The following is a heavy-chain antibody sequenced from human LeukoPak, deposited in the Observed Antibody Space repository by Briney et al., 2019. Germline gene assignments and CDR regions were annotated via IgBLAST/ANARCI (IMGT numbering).Heavy chain of an antibody. CDR1: GGSFSGYY. CDR2: INHSGST. D-gene: IGHD3-10*01. Sequence: SETLSLTCAVYGGSFSGYYWSWIRQPPGKGLEWIGEINHSGSTNYNPSLKSRVTISVDTSKNQFSLKLSSVTAADTAVYYCARLVVRGVNGYWGQGTLVTVSS. V-gene: IGHV4-34*01. J-gene: IGHJ4*02. CDR3: ARLVVRGVNGY.